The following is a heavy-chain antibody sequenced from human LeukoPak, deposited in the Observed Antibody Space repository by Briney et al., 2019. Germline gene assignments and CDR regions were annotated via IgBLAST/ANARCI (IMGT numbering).Heavy chain of an antibody. CDR3: AKSRFTATPPLDY. J-gene: IGHJ4*02. Sequence: QPGGSLRLSCAASGFSFDDYAMHWVRQAPGKGLEWVSGISWNSGSIGYADSVKGRFTISRDNAKNSLYLQMNSLRAEDTALYYCAKSRFTATPPLDYWGQGTLVTVSS. D-gene: IGHD2-15*01. V-gene: IGHV3-9*01. CDR2: ISWNSGSI. CDR1: GFSFDDYA.